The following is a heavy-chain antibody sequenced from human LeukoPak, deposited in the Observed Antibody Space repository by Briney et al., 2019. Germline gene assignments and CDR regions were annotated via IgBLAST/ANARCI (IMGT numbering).Heavy chain of an antibody. D-gene: IGHD2-8*02. V-gene: IGHV5-51*01. CDR3: VRQEDFGTTGTYDF. CDR1: GYRFTSYW. Sequence: GESLTISCQGSGYRFTSYWIGWVRQLPGKVLELMGVIYPGDSDSNSCPSFQDQITISADKSITTAYLHWGTLRASDTAIYYCVRQEDFGTTGTYDFWGLGTLVTVSS. CDR2: IYPGDSDS. J-gene: IGHJ4*02.